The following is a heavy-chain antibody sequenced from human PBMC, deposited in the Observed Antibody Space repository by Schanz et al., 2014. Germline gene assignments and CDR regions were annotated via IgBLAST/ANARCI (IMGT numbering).Heavy chain of an antibody. CDR2: ISGSGGST. CDR3: AASSGWHPSTDY. CDR1: GFAVDNYY. V-gene: IGHV3-23*04. D-gene: IGHD6-19*01. Sequence: EVQLVASGGGLVQPGGSLRLSCAASGFAVDNYYMSCVRQAPGKGLEWVSAISGSGGSTYYTDSVKGRFTISRDNAKRSLFLQMNSLRVEDAAVYYCAASSGWHPSTDYWGQGTLVTVSS. J-gene: IGHJ4*02.